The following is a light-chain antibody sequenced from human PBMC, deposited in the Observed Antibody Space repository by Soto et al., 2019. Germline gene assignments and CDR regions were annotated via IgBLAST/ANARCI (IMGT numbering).Light chain of an antibody. CDR3: QLSHDSVT. J-gene: IGKJ5*01. CDR1: QIIANF. Sequence: DIQMTQSPSSLSASVGDRLTITCPARQIIANFLNWYQQKPGQAPKLLIYGASTLHSGVPYRFSGSGSGADFTLTISSLQPEDSATYYCQLSHDSVTFGQGTRLEIK. CDR2: GAS. V-gene: IGKV1-39*01.